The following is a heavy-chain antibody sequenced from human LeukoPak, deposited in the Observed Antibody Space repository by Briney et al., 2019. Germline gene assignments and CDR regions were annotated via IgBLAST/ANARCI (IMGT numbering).Heavy chain of an antibody. CDR1: GFTVSSHY. Sequence: PGGSLRLSCAASGFTVSSHYMSWVRQAPGKGLEWVSVIYSSGSTYYSDSVKGRFTISRDNSKNTLYLQVNSLRAEDTAVYYCARAIVGTTTRIVEVWDYWGQGTLDTVSS. CDR2: IYSSGST. D-gene: IGHD1-26*01. J-gene: IGHJ4*02. CDR3: ARAIVGTTTRIVEVWDY. V-gene: IGHV3-53*01.